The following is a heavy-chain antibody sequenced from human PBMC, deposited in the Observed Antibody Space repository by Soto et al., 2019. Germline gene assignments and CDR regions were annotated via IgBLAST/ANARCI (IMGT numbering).Heavy chain of an antibody. D-gene: IGHD3-9*01. CDR3: AREVIITSLYYFDC. J-gene: IGHJ4*02. CDR2: ISTYNGNT. Sequence: ASVQVSCKASGYTFTSYGISWARQATGQGLEWMGWISTYNGNTNYAQKLQGRVTMTTDTSTSTAYMELRSLRSDDTAVYYCAREVIITSLYYFDCWGQGTLVTVSS. CDR1: GYTFTSYG. V-gene: IGHV1-18*01.